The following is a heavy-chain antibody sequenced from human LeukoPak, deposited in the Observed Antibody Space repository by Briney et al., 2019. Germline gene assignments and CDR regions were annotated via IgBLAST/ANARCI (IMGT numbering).Heavy chain of an antibody. D-gene: IGHD2-2*01. J-gene: IGHJ4*02. V-gene: IGHV1-46*01. CDR2: TYPSGGST. CDR3: ARDSGIVVVPAAPPGDY. CDR1: GYTFTSYY. Sequence: AAVKVSCKASGYTFTSYYMHWVRQAPGQGIEWMGITYPSGGSTSYAQKFQGRVAMTRDTSTSTVCMELSSLRSEDTAVSYCARDSGIVVVPAAPPGDYWGQGTLVTVSS.